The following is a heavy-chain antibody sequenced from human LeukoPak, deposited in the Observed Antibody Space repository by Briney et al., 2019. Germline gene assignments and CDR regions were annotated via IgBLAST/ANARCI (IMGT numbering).Heavy chain of an antibody. J-gene: IGHJ4*02. CDR3: ATVVITTFNFDY. D-gene: IGHD3-22*01. Sequence: ASVKVSCKVSGYTLTELSMHWVRQAPGKGLEWMGGFDPEDGETIYAQKFQGRVTMTEDTSTDTAYMELSSLSSEDTAVYYCATVVITTFNFDYWGQGTLVTVSS. CDR2: FDPEDGET. CDR1: GYTLTELS. V-gene: IGHV1-24*01.